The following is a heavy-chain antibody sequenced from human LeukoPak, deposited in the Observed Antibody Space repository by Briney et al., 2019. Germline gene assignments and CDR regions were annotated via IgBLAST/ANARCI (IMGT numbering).Heavy chain of an antibody. V-gene: IGHV3-43*02. CDR3: ARESETSGWYDY. CDR1: GFIFDNYA. Sequence: GSLSLSCAAPGFIFDNYAIHWVRQAPGKGLEWVSLISGDGGSTFYADSVRGRFTISRDNTRKSLSLQMSSLRSEDTALYYCARESETSGWYDYWGQGTLVTVSS. J-gene: IGHJ4*02. CDR2: ISGDGGST. D-gene: IGHD6-19*01.